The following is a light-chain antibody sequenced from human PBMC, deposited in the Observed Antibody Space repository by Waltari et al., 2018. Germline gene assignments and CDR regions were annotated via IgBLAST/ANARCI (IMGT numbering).Light chain of an antibody. J-gene: IGLJ3*02. CDR3: QTWGTGIQV. CDR1: GESSAYA. V-gene: IGLV4-69*01. CDR2: VNSDGSH. Sequence: LGLTQSPSASASLGASVKITCSLPGESSAYAIAWHQQQPLKGPRYLMTVNSDGSHKKGDGISERFSGSSSDLDRYLIISRLQSDDEADYFCQTWGTGIQVFGSGTKLTVL.